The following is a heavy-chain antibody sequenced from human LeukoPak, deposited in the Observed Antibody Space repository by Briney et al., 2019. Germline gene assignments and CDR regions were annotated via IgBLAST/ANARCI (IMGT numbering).Heavy chain of an antibody. D-gene: IGHD5-12*01. J-gene: IGHJ4*02. V-gene: IGHV1-46*01. CDR1: GYTFTSYY. CDR3: ARGGSDSGYDYYFDY. CDR2: INPSGGST. Sequence: GASVKVSCKASGYTFTSYYMHWVRQAPGQGLEWMGIINPSGGSTSYAQKLQGRVTMTRDMSTSTVYRELSSLRSEDTAVYYCARGGSDSGYDYYFDYWGQGTLVTVSS.